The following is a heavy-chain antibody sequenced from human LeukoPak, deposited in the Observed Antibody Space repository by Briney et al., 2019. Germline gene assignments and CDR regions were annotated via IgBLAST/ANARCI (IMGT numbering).Heavy chain of an antibody. D-gene: IGHD3-22*01. J-gene: IGHJ4*02. Sequence: GGSLRLSCEASGFTFSSYAMSWVRQAPGKGLEWVSDISTNGGRTSYADSVKGRLTSSRDNPRNMLYMEMNSLRAEDTAVYCCSVLHRYYDGSGYWVQWGQGNLVTVSS. CDR2: ISTNGGRT. CDR1: GFTFSSYA. CDR3: SVLHRYYDGSGYWVQ. V-gene: IGHV3-23*01.